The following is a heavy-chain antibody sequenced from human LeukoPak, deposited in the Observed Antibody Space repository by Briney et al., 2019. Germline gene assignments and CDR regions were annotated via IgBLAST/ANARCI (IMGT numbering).Heavy chain of an antibody. Sequence: SVKVSCKASGGTFSSYAISWVRQAPGQGLEWMGGIIPIFGTANYAQKFQGRVTITADESTSTAYMELSSLRSDDTAVYYCAREVGYCSSTSCYGTIDYWGQGTLVTVSS. D-gene: IGHD2-2*01. CDR3: AREVGYCSSTSCYGTIDY. CDR2: IIPIFGTA. V-gene: IGHV1-69*13. CDR1: GGTFSSYA. J-gene: IGHJ4*02.